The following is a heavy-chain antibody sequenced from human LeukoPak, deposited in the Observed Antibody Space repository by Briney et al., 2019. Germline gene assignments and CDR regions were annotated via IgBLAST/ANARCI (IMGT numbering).Heavy chain of an antibody. J-gene: IGHJ1*01. Sequence: ASVNVSCKASGGTFNSYAISWVRQAPGQGLEWMGGIIPIFGTANYAQKFKGRVTITADESTSTAYMELSSLRSEDTAVYYCAREAVYCSGGSCYSDVFQHWGQGSMVTVSS. CDR2: IIPIFGTA. CDR1: GGTFNSYA. V-gene: IGHV1-69*13. CDR3: AREAVYCSGGSCYSDVFQH. D-gene: IGHD2-15*01.